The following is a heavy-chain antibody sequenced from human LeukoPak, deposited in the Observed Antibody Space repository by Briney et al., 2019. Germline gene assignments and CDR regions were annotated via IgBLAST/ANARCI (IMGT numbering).Heavy chain of an antibody. CDR1: GYTFTMYY. CDR3: ARDAFLGYCSSTSCYTPEPFDP. D-gene: IGHD2-2*02. J-gene: IGHJ5*02. CDR2: MSAYNGNT. V-gene: IGHV1-18*04. Sequence: ASVKVSCKASGYTFTMYYIHWVRQAPGQGLEWMGWMSAYNGNTNYAQKLQGRVTMTTDTSTSTAYMELRSLRSDDTAVYYCARDAFLGYCSSTSCYTPEPFDPWGQGTLVTVSS.